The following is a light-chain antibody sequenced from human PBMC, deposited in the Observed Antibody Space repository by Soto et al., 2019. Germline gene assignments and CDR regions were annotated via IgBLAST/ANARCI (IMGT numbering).Light chain of an antibody. Sequence: ETVMTQSPATLSVSPGERPTLSCRASQSVYSNLAWYQQKPGQAPRPLIYDASTRATGIPARFSGSGSGTEFTLTISSLQSEDFAVYYCQQYNTWPLTFGPGTKVDIK. J-gene: IGKJ3*01. CDR3: QQYNTWPLT. CDR1: QSVYSN. CDR2: DAS. V-gene: IGKV3-15*01.